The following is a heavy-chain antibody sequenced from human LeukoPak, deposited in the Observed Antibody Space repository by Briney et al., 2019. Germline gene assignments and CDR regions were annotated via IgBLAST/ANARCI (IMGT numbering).Heavy chain of an antibody. CDR2: ISSSGSTI. CDR1: GFTFSNYG. V-gene: IGHV3-48*03. Sequence: GRSLRLSCVASGFTFSNYGMHWVRQAPGKGLEWVSYISSSGSTIYYADSVKGRFAISRDNAKNSLYLQMNSLRAEDTAVYYCAELGITMIGGVWGKGTTVTISS. J-gene: IGHJ6*04. CDR3: AELGITMIGGV. D-gene: IGHD3-10*02.